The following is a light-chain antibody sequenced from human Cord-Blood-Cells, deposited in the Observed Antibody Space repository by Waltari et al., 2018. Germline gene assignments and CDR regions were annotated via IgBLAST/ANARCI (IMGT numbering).Light chain of an antibody. CDR2: EVS. CDR3: CSYAGSSTFV. J-gene: IGLJ2*01. CDR1: SSDVGSYNL. Sequence: QSALTQPASVSGAPGQSITISCTGTSSDVGSYNLVSWYQQHPGQAPKLMIYEVSKRPSGVSNRFSGSKSGNTASLTISGLQAEDEADYYCCSYAGSSTFVFGGGTKLTVL. V-gene: IGLV2-23*02.